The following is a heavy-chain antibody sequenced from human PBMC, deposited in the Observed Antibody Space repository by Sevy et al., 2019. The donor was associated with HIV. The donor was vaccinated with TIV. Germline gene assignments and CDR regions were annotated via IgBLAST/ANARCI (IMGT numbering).Heavy chain of an antibody. J-gene: IGHJ4*02. Sequence: GGSLRLSCAASGFSFSSYWMHWVRQAPGKGLEWVANIKQDESGKYYVASVKGRFTISRDNAKNSLYLQMNSLRPEDAAVYYCARGNSGSFDYWGQGTLVTVSS. CDR1: GFSFSSYW. V-gene: IGHV3-7*04. CDR2: IKQDESGK. D-gene: IGHD3-22*01. CDR3: ARGNSGSFDY.